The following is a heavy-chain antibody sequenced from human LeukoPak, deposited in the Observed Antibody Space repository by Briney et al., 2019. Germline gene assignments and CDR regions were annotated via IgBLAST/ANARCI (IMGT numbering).Heavy chain of an antibody. V-gene: IGHV1-69*04. CDR2: IIPILGIA. CDR3: ARAPSSYCSGGSCYSPLDY. J-gene: IGHJ4*02. CDR1: GGTFSSYA. Sequence: SVKVSCTASGGTFSSYAISWVRQAPGQGLEWMGRIIPILGIANYAQKFQGRVTITADKSTGTAYMELSSLRSEDTAVYYCARAPSSYCSGGSCYSPLDYWGQGTLVTVSS. D-gene: IGHD2-15*01.